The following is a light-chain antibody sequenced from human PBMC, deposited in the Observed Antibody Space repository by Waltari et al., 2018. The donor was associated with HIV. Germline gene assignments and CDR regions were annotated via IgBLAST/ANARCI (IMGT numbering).Light chain of an antibody. V-gene: IGLV2-8*01. CDR1: SGDVGGYNF. CDR2: EVS. Sequence: QSALTQSPSASGSPGQSVTISCTGTSGDVGGYNFVSWYQQHPGKAPKLVIYEVSKRPSGVPDRFSGSKSDNTASLTVSGLQAEDEADYYCSSYAGSNNFWVFGGGTKLTVL. J-gene: IGLJ3*02. CDR3: SSYAGSNNFWV.